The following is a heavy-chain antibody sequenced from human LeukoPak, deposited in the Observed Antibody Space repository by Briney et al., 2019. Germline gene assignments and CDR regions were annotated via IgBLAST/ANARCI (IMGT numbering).Heavy chain of an antibody. CDR2: ISYDGSNK. V-gene: IGHV3-30*03. D-gene: IGHD6-13*01. Sequence: PGRSLRLSCAASGFTFSSYGMHWVRQAPGKGLEWVAVISYDGSNKYYADSVKGRFTISRDNAKNSLYLQMNSLRAEDTAVYYCARGGYSSSWCYDYWGQGTLVTVSS. J-gene: IGHJ4*02. CDR1: GFTFSSYG. CDR3: ARGGYSSSWCYDY.